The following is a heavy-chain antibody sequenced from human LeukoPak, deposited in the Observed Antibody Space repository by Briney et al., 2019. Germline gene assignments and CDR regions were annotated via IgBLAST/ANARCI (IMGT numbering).Heavy chain of an antibody. CDR2: ISSSSSYI. Sequence: GGSLRLSCAASGFTFSSYSMNWVRQAPGKGLEWVSSISSSSSYIYYADSVKGRFTISRDNSKNTLYLQMNSLRAEDTAVYYCARGAGYSSSWYVGYYYYYGMDVWGQGTTVTVSS. J-gene: IGHJ6*02. CDR1: GFTFSSYS. CDR3: ARGAGYSSSWYVGYYYYYGMDV. D-gene: IGHD6-13*01. V-gene: IGHV3-21*04.